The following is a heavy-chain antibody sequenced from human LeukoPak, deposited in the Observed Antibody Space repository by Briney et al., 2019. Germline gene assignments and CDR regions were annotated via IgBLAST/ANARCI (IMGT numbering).Heavy chain of an antibody. J-gene: IGHJ6*02. CDR1: GFTFSSYA. V-gene: IGHV3-23*01. CDR2: ISGSGGST. CDR3: AKVRSAADNYGDYGYYYYGMDV. D-gene: IGHD4-17*01. Sequence: GGSLRLSCSASGFTFSSYAMSWVRQAPGKGLEWVSAISGSGGSTYYAETVKGRFTTSRDNSKNTLYLQMNSLRAEDTAVYYCAKVRSAADNYGDYGYYYYGMDVRGQGTTVTVSS.